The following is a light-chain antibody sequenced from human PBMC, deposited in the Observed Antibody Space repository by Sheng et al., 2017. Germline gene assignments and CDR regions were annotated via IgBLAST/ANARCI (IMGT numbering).Light chain of an antibody. Sequence: DIQMTQSPSTLSASIGDRVTITCRVSQSISSWLAWYQHKPGKAPKLLIYQASSLQSGVPSRFSGSGSGTEFTLTISSLQPDDFATYYCQQYKDYLGTFGQGTKVDIK. CDR1: QSISSW. J-gene: IGKJ1*01. CDR3: QQYKDYLGT. V-gene: IGKV1-5*03. CDR2: QAS.